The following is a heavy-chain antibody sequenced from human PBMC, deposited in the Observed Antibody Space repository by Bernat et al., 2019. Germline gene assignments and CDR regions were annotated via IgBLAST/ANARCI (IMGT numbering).Heavy chain of an antibody. CDR3: AKDLAAARPGLAGGYFDY. V-gene: IGHV1-8*01. Sequence: QVQLVQSGAEVKKPGASVKVSCKASGYTFTSYDINWVRQATGQGLEWMGWMNPNSGNTGYAQKFQGRVTMTRNTSISTAYMELSSLRSEDTAVYYCAKDLAAARPGLAGGYFDYWGQGTLVTVSS. D-gene: IGHD6-13*01. CDR2: MNPNSGNT. J-gene: IGHJ4*02. CDR1: GYTFTSYD.